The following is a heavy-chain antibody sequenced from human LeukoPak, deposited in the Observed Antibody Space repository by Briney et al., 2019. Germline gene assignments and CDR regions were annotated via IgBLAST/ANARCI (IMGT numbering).Heavy chain of an antibody. J-gene: IGHJ4*02. D-gene: IGHD2-15*01. CDR2: IGGRFSDT. CDR3: AKGGTEAPATRHFDD. Sequence: PGGSLRLSCAASGFTFSDYAMSWVRQAPGKGLEWVSIIGGRFSDTYYPDSVKGRFTISRDNSKNTLYLQMNSLRAEDTAVYYCAKGGTEAPATRHFDDWGQGSLVTVSS. V-gene: IGHV3-23*01. CDR1: GFTFSDYA.